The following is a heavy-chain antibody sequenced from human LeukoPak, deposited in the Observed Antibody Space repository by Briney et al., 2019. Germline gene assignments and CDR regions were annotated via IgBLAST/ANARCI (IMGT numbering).Heavy chain of an antibody. Sequence: SQTLSLTCAVSGGSISSGGYSWSWIRQPPGKGLEWIGYIYHSGSTYHNPSLKSRVTISVDRSKNQFSLKLSSVAAADTAVYYCARQSITGTTRWFDPWGQGTLVTVSS. CDR1: GGSISSGGYS. CDR2: IYHSGST. D-gene: IGHD1-20*01. J-gene: IGHJ5*02. CDR3: ARQSITGTTRWFDP. V-gene: IGHV4-30-2*01.